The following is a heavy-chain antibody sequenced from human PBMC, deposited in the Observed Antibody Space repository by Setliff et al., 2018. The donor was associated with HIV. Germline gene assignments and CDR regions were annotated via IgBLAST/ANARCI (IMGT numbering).Heavy chain of an antibody. CDR3: ARDLAYCSGGSCYRPFIYYFYYMDV. D-gene: IGHD2-15*01. CDR1: GFSFDDYY. V-gene: IGHV1-2*02. Sequence: ASVKVSCKASGFSFDDYYIHWVRQAPGQGLEWMGCVIPNSGKTYYAQEFQGRVTMTSDTSINTAYMEVSWLSSDDTAIYYCARDLAYCSGGSCYRPFIYYFYYMDVWGKGATVTVSS. CDR2: VIPNSGKT. J-gene: IGHJ6*03.